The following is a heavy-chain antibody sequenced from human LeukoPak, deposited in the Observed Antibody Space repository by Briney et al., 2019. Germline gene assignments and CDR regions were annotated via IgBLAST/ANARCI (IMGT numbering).Heavy chain of an antibody. CDR3: ARQYDTVFAY. J-gene: IGHJ4*02. V-gene: IGHV1-2*02. CDR2: NNPNSGVT. D-gene: IGHD3-22*01. CDR1: GYTFNDYY. Sequence: AAVKVSCKASGYTFNDYYMQGVRQAPGQGLEWMGWNNPNSGVTNYARTFQGRVTMTRDTSISTAYMELSRVKSDDTAVYYCARQYDTVFAYWGQGTLVTVSS.